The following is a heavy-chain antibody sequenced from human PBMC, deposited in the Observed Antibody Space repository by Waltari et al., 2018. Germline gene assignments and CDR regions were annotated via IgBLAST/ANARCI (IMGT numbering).Heavy chain of an antibody. V-gene: IGHV3-9*01. CDR3: VKDTTPGGLDY. CDR1: GSTVRDYA. CDR2: MMWKRERV. D-gene: IGHD3-16*01. Sequence: EVRLVESGGGLVQPGRSLGLSCAASGSTVRDYAMHWVRQAAGGGVEGISGMMWKRERVGDADSVKGRLTIARDNAKNSLYLQMNSLGAEDTAFYYCVKDTTPGGLDYWGQGTLVTVSS. J-gene: IGHJ4*02.